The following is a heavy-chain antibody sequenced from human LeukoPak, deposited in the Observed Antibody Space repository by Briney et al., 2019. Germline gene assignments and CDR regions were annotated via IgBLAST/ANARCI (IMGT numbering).Heavy chain of an antibody. J-gene: IGHJ4*02. V-gene: IGHV1-69*06. CDR1: GCTFSSYA. CDR3: ARARRREIKAPLEGVVLLSGSYYYFDY. D-gene: IGHD3-10*01. Sequence: SVKVSFKASGCTFSSYAISWVRQAPGQGLEWVGGIITIFGTTNNAHKFQGRVTITADKSTSTAYMELSSLRSEDTAVDYCARARRREIKAPLEGVVLLSGSYYYFDYGGQGTLVTVP. CDR2: IITIFGTT.